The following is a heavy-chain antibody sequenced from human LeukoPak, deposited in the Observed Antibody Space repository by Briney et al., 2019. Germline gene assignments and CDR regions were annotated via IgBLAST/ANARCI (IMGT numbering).Heavy chain of an antibody. V-gene: IGHV3-66*01. CDR1: GFNVSSNY. CDR3: AREGEWLVNDAFDI. J-gene: IGHJ3*02. Sequence: GGSLRLSCAVSGFNVSSNYLNWVRQAPGKGLEWVSVIYSGGNTYYADSVKGRFTISRDNSKNTLYLQMNSLRAEDTAVYYCAREGEWLVNDAFDIWGQGKMVTVSS. D-gene: IGHD6-19*01. CDR2: IYSGGNT.